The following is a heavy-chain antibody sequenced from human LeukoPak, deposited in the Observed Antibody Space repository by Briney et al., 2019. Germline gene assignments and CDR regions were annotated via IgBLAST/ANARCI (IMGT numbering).Heavy chain of an antibody. CDR2: IVGSGTLT. Sequence: GGSLRLSCAASGFTFSNYAMNWVRQAPGKGLEWVSAIVGSGTLTFYADSVKGRFTISRDNSKNTLYLQMNSLRAEDTAVYYCAKLPHCSGGSCYENFDYWGQGTLVTVSS. J-gene: IGHJ4*02. D-gene: IGHD2-15*01. CDR3: AKLPHCSGGSCYENFDY. CDR1: GFTFSNYA. V-gene: IGHV3-23*01.